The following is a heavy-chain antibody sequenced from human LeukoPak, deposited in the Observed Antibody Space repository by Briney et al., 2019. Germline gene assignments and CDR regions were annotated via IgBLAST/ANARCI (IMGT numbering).Heavy chain of an antibody. CDR2: ISSSGSTI. V-gene: IGHV3-11*01. CDR3: AREFITMVRGVTPLDTDAFDI. J-gene: IGHJ3*02. D-gene: IGHD3-10*01. Sequence: PGGSLRLSCAAAGFTFSDYYMSWIRQAPGKGPEWVSYISSSGSTIYYADSVKGRFTISRDNAKNSLYLQMNSLRAEDTAVYYCAREFITMVRGVTPLDTDAFDIWGQGTMVTVSS. CDR1: GFTFSDYY.